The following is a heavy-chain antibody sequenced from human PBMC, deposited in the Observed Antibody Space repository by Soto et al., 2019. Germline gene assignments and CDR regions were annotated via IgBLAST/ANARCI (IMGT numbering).Heavy chain of an antibody. CDR1: GGSFSGYD. J-gene: IGHJ4*02. V-gene: IGHV4-34*01. D-gene: IGHD3-10*01. Sequence: SETLSLTCTVYGGSFSGYDWSWIRQPPGKGLEWIGEINHSGSTNYNPSLKSRVTISVDTSKNQFSLKLSSVTAADTAVYYCASLYYYGSGSYYHPGWGQGTLVTVSS. CDR3: ASLYYYGSGSYYHPG. CDR2: INHSGST.